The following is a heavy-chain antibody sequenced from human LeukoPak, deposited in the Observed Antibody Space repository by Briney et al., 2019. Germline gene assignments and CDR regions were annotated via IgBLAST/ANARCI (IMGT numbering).Heavy chain of an antibody. V-gene: IGHV1-46*01. CDR3: ARVLWELPDC. J-gene: IGHJ4*02. D-gene: IGHD1-26*01. CDR1: GYTFTSYY. CDR2: INPSGGST. Sequence: GASVKVSCKASGYTFTSYYMHWVRQAPGQGLEWMGIINPSGGSTSYAQKFQGRVTMTRDMSTSTLYMHLSSLRSAATAVYYFARVLWELPDCWAQGTLVSVSS.